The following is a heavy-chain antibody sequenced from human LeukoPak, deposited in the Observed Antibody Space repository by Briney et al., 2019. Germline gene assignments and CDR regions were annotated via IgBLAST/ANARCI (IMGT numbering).Heavy chain of an antibody. CDR3: AKAYGDYDFYYFDY. Sequence: GGSLRLSCAASGFTFSSYGMHWVRQAPGKGLEWVAVISYDGSNKYYADSVKGRFTISRDNSKNTLYLQMNSLRAEDTAVYYCAKAYGDYDFYYFDYWGQGTLVTVSS. CDR1: GFTFSSYG. D-gene: IGHD4-17*01. J-gene: IGHJ4*02. V-gene: IGHV3-30*18. CDR2: ISYDGSNK.